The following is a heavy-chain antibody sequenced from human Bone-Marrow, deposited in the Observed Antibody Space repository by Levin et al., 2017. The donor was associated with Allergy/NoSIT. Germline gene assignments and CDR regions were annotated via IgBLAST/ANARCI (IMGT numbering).Heavy chain of an antibody. CDR3: ARDPEGANWFDP. Sequence: SETLSLTCTVPGGSINSGGYYWSWIRQHPGKGLEWIGYIYYSGSTYYNPSLKSRVTMSVDTSKNQFSLNLSSVSAADTAVYFCARDPEGANWFDPWGQGTLVTVSS. CDR2: IYYSGST. V-gene: IGHV4-31*03. CDR1: GGSINSGGYY. J-gene: IGHJ5*02.